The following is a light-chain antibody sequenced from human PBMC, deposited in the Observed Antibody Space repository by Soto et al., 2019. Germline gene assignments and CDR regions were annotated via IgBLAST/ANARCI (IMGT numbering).Light chain of an antibody. Sequence: EIVLTQSPGTLSLSPGERATLSCRASQSVGSSYLAWYQQKPGQAPRLLIYATSSRATGIPDRFSGSGSGTDFTLTISRLEHDDFAVYYCQQYQTFGAVTNVDTK. J-gene: IGKJ3*01. V-gene: IGKV3-20*01. CDR1: QSVGSSY. CDR3: QQYQT. CDR2: ATS.